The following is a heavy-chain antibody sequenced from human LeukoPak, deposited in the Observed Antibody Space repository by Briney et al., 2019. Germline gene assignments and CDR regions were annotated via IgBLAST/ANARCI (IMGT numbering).Heavy chain of an antibody. CDR3: AGANYGGSRWSYDYVWGSYRHSGFDY. Sequence: SETLSLTCVVSGGSVSGYYWGWIRQPPGRGLEWIGYVYYSGSTNYNPSFKSRITISVDTSRNQFSLQLSSVTAADTAVYYCAGANYGGSRWSYDYVWGSYRHSGFDYWGQGTLVTVSS. CDR1: GGSVSGYY. CDR2: VYYSGST. D-gene: IGHD3-16*02. V-gene: IGHV4-59*02. J-gene: IGHJ4*02.